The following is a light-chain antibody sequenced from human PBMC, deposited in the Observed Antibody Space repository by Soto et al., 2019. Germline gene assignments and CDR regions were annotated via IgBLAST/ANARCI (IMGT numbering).Light chain of an antibody. Sequence: ELVLTQSPATLSLSPGERATLSCRASQSVSSYLAWYQQKPGQAPRPLIYDASNRATGIPARCSGSGSGTDFTLTISSLEPEDFAVYYCQQRSNWPPYTFGQGTKLEIK. J-gene: IGKJ2*01. CDR2: DAS. CDR3: QQRSNWPPYT. V-gene: IGKV3-11*01. CDR1: QSVSSY.